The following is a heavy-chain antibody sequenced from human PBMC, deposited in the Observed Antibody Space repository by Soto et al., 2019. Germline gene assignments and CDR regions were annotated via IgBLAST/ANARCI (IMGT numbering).Heavy chain of an antibody. CDR1: GFTVTSGS. CDR2: IYSGGGT. Sequence: PGGSLRLSCAASGFTVTSGSMSWVRQAPGRGLEWVSVIYSGGGTYYAGSVRGRFTISRDNSKNTLYLQMNSLRAEDTAVYYCARTGHLFDYWGQGISVTVSS. V-gene: IGHV3-53*05. CDR3: ARTGHLFDY. J-gene: IGHJ4*02.